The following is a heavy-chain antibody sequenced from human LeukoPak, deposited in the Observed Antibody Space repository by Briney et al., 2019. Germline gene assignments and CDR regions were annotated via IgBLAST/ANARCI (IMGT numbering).Heavy chain of an antibody. CDR1: GYTFTSYG. CDR2: ISAYNGNT. CDR3: ARVGVTAATADY. J-gene: IGHJ4*02. D-gene: IGHD6-25*01. Sequence: ASVTVSCKASGYTFTSYGISWVRQAPGQGLEWMGWISAYNGNTNYAQKLQGRVTMTTDTSTSTAYMELSSLRSEDTAVYFCARVGVTAATADYWGQGTLVTVSS. V-gene: IGHV1-18*01.